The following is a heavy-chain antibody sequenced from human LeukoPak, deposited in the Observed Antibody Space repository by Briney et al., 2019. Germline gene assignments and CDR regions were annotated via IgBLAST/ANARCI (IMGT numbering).Heavy chain of an antibody. D-gene: IGHD5-18*01. CDR1: GFTFTSYW. J-gene: IGHJ4*02. CDR2: IYPGDSDT. Sequence: GESLKISXKGSGFTFTSYWIGWVLQMPGKGQEWTGIIYPGDSDTRYSPSFQGQVTISADKSISTAYLQWSSLKASDTAMYYYAKSGYSYGYGFDYWGQGTLVTVSS. V-gene: IGHV5-51*01. CDR3: AKSGYSYGYGFDY.